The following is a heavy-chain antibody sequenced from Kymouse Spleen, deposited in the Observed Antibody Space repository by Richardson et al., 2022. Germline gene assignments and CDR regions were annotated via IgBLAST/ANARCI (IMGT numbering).Heavy chain of an antibody. D-gene: IGHD1-7*01. Sequence: EVQLVESGGGLVQPGRSLRLSCAASGFTFDDYAMHWVRQAPGKGLEWVSGISWNSGSIGYADSVKGRFTISRDNAKNSLYLQMNSLRAEDTALYYCAKDIWNSRGSYYYYYGMDVWGQGTTVTVSS. V-gene: IGHV3-9*01. CDR1: GFTFDDYA. J-gene: IGHJ6*02. CDR2: ISWNSGSI. CDR3: AKDIWNSRGSYYYYYGMDV.